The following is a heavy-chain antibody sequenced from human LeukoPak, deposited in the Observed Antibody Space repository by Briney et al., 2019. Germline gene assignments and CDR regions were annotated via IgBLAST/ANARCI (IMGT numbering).Heavy chain of an antibody. J-gene: IGHJ4*02. CDR1: GFTFSSYD. Sequence: GGSLRLSCAGSGFTFSSYDMTWVRQAPGKGLEWVSGTSASGGRIYYADSVKGQFTIARDNSKNTLYLQMNSLRVDDTALYYCAKGGSSWSYYFDYWGQGTLVTVSS. D-gene: IGHD6-13*01. CDR2: TSASGGRI. V-gene: IGHV3-23*01. CDR3: AKGGSSWSYYFDY.